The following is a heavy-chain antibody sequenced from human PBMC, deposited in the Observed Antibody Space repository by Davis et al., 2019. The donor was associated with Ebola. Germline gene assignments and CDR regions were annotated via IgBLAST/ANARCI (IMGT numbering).Heavy chain of an antibody. Sequence: AASVKVSCKASGATFRTYTVAWVRQAPGQGLEWMGGIIPVFGTTDYAPRFQGRVTFTADESTSTAYMELTSLRSDDTAVYYCARTYSGSRIIMDVWGKGTTVTVSS. J-gene: IGHJ6*04. V-gene: IGHV1-69*13. CDR2: IIPVFGTT. CDR3: ARTYSGSRIIMDV. CDR1: GATFRTYT. D-gene: IGHD6-13*01.